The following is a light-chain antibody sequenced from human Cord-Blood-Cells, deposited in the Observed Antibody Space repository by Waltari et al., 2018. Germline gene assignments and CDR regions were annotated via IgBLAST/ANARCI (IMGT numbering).Light chain of an antibody. CDR2: DVR. V-gene: IGLV2-14*01. J-gene: IGLJ1*01. CDR3: SSYTSSSTLYV. CDR1: SSDVGGYNY. Sequence: QSALTQPASVSGSPGQSITISCTGTSSDVGGYNYVSWYQQHPGKAPKLMIYDVRNRPSGVFNRFSGSKSGNTASLTISGLQAEDEADYYCSSYTSSSTLYVFGTGTKVTVL.